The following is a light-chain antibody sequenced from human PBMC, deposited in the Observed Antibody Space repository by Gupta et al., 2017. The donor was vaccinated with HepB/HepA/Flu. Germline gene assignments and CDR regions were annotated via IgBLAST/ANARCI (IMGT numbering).Light chain of an antibody. CDR3: QQCDSTLCI. CDR1: QSISSY. V-gene: IGKV1-39*01. J-gene: IGKJ2*02. Sequence: DIQMTQSPSSLSASVGDRVTITCRASQSISSYLNWYQQKPGKAPKLLIYAASSLQSGVPSRFSGSGSGTDFTLTISSLQPEDFANYYCQQCDSTLCIFGPGTKMEIK. CDR2: AAS.